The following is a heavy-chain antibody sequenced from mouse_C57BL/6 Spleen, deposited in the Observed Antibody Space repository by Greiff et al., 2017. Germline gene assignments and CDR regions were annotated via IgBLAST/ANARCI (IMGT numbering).Heavy chain of an antibody. CDR1: GFSLSTSGMG. D-gene: IGHD1-1*01. Sequence: VTLKEPGPGILQSSQTLSLTCPLPGFSLSTSGMGVSWIRQPSGKGLEWLAHIYWDDDKRYNPSLKSRLTISKDTSRNQVFLKSTSVGTADTAKYDCARRGPYYYDSRYWYFDVWGTGTTVTVSS. CDR3: ARRGPYYYDSRYWYFDV. J-gene: IGHJ1*03. CDR2: IYWDDDK. V-gene: IGHV8-12*01.